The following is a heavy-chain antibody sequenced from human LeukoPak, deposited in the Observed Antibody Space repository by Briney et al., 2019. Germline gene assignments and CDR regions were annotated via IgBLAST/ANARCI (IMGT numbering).Heavy chain of an antibody. V-gene: IGHV4-39*01. CDR1: GGSISSSSYY. CDR2: IYYSGST. J-gene: IGHJ4*02. Sequence: PSETLSLTCTVSGGSISSSSYYWGWIRQPPGKGLEWIGSIYYSGSTYYNPSLKSRVTISVDTSKNQFSLKLSSVTAADTAVYYCARLTSGSYGGPSFSRYYFDYWGQGTLVTVSS. D-gene: IGHD1-26*01. CDR3: ARLTSGSYGGPSFSRYYFDY.